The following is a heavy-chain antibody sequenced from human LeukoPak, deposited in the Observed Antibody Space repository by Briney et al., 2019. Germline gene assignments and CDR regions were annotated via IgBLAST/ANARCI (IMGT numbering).Heavy chain of an antibody. D-gene: IGHD2-15*01. J-gene: IGHJ5*02. CDR1: GGSISSYY. CDR3: AVHPGYCSGGSCYGGWFDP. V-gene: IGHV4-59*01. CDR2: IYSSGST. Sequence: SETLSLTCTVSGGSISSYYWSWIRQPPGKGLEWIGYIYSSGSTNYNPSLKSRATISVDTSKNQFSLKLSSVTAADTAVYYCAVHPGYCSGGSCYGGWFDPWGQGTLVTVSS.